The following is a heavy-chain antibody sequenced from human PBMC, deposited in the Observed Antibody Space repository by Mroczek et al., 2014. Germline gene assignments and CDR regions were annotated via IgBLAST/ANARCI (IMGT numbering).Heavy chain of an antibody. V-gene: IGHV3-30*18. D-gene: IGHD6-13*01. CDR3: AKDYLKAPYSSSWYYFDY. J-gene: IGHJ4*02. Sequence: QVQLVQSGGGVVQPGRSLRLSCAASGFTFSSYGMHWVRQAPGKGLEWVAVISYDGSNKYYADSVKGRFTISRDNSKNTLYLQMNSLRAEDTAVYYCAKDYLKAPYSSSWYYFDYWGQGTPGHRL. CDR2: ISYDGSNK. CDR1: GFTFSSYG.